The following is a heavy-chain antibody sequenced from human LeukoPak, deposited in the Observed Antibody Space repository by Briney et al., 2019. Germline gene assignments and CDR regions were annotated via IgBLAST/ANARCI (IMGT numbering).Heavy chain of an antibody. CDR3: ARDYCSSTSCLFDY. D-gene: IGHD2-2*01. V-gene: IGHV1-2*06. CDR1: GYTFTAYH. Sequence: ASVKVSCKASGYTFTAYHMHWVRQAPGQGLEWMGRINPNSGDTNYAQKFQGRVTITRDTSISTAYMELSRLRSDDTAVYYCARDYCSSTSCLFDYWGQGTLVTVSS. CDR2: INPNSGDT. J-gene: IGHJ4*02.